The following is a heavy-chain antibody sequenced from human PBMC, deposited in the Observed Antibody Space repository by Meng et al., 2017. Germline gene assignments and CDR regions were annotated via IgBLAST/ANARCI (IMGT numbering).Heavy chain of an antibody. CDR2: INHSGST. Sequence: VHTQQRGAGLLKPAEALSLTCAVYGGSFSGYYWSWIRQPPGKGLEWIGEINHSGSTNYNPSLKSRVTISVDTSKNQFSLKLSSVTAADTAVYYCARGVQCSTSCYIDYWGQGTLVTVSS. CDR3: ARGVQCSTSCYIDY. J-gene: IGHJ4*02. V-gene: IGHV4-34*01. CDR1: GGSFSGYY. D-gene: IGHD2-2*02.